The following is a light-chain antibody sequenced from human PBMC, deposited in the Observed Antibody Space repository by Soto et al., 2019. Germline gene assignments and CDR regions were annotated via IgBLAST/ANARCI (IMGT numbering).Light chain of an antibody. V-gene: IGKV4-1*01. CDR2: WAS. CDR1: QSVLYSSNNRNY. Sequence: IVMTQSPDSLAVSLGERATINCKSSQSVLYSSNNRNYLAWYQQRPGQPPKLLIYWASTRESGVPDRFSGSGSGTDFTLTISSLQAEDMAVYYCQQYYDIPWTFGQGTKVETK. CDR3: QQYYDIPWT. J-gene: IGKJ1*01.